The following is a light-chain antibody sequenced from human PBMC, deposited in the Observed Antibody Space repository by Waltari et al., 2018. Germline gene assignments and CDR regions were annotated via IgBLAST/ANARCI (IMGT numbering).Light chain of an antibody. J-gene: IGLJ3*02. Sequence: IGRNTVNWYQQLPGTAPKLLFYSNNQRPSGVPDRFSGSKSGTSASLAISGLQSEDEADYYCAAWDDSLNAVVFGGGTKLTVL. V-gene: IGLV1-44*01. CDR2: SNN. CDR1: IGRNT. CDR3: AAWDDSLNAVV.